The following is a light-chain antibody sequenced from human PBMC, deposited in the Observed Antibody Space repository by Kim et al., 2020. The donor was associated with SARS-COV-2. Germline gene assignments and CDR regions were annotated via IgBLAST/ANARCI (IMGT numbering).Light chain of an antibody. CDR2: GAS. CDR1: QSVSSN. J-gene: IGKJ4*01. V-gene: IGKV3-15*01. Sequence: LSGSPGERATLSCRASQSVSSNLAWYQQKPGQTPRLLIYGASTRATGIPARFSGSGSGTEFTLTISSLQSEDCAVYYCQQYNNWLTFGGGTKVEI. CDR3: QQYNNWLT.